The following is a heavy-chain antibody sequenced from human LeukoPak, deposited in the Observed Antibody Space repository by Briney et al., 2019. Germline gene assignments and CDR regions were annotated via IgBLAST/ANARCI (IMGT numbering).Heavy chain of an antibody. CDR3: ARGMKQQLVHLDY. J-gene: IGHJ4*02. CDR1: GFTFSSYW. V-gene: IGHV3-7*01. Sequence: GGSLRLSCAASGFTFSSYWMSWVRQAPGKGLEWVANIKQDGSEKYYVDSVKGRFTISRDNAKNSLYLQMNSLRAEDTAVYYCARGMKQQLVHLDYWGQGTLVTVSS. D-gene: IGHD6-13*01. CDR2: IKQDGSEK.